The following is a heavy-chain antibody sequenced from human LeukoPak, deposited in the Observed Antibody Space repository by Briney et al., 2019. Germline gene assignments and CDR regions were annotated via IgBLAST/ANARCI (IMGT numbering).Heavy chain of an antibody. Sequence: SETLSLTCAVYGGSFSGYYWSWIRQPPGKGLEWIGEINHSGSTNYNPSLKSQVTISVDTSKNQFSLKLSSVTAADTAVYYCAILTGRGSGSRLHTLNWLDPWGQGTLVTVSS. CDR2: INHSGST. J-gene: IGHJ5*02. D-gene: IGHD3-10*01. CDR3: AILTGRGSGSRLHTLNWLDP. V-gene: IGHV4-34*01. CDR1: GGSFSGYY.